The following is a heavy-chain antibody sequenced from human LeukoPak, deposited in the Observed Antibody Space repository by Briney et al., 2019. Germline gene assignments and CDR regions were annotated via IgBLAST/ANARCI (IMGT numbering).Heavy chain of an antibody. CDR1: GGSISGYS. D-gene: IGHD2/OR15-2a*01. CDR2: TYYSGSS. J-gene: IGHJ6*03. CDR3: ARCGRNNRGYYYMED. Sequence: SETLSLTCTVSGGSISGYSWSWVRQPPGKGLKWIGYTYYSGSSNYNPSLKSRVTISVDTSKNQFSLKVSSVTAADTAVYYCARCGRNNRGYYYMEDWGKGTTVTVSS. V-gene: IGHV4-59*01.